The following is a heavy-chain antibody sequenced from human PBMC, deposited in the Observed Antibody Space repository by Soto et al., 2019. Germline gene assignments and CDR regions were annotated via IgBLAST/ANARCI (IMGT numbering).Heavy chain of an antibody. Sequence: PGGSLRLSCAASGFTFSSYAMSWVRQAPGKGLEWVSAISGSGGSTYYADSVKGRFTISRDNSKNTLYLQMNSLRAEDTAVYYCAKDLRGVILPYGAFDIWGQGTMVTVSS. CDR2: ISGSGGST. V-gene: IGHV3-23*01. D-gene: IGHD3-10*01. J-gene: IGHJ3*02. CDR1: GFTFSSYA. CDR3: AKDLRGVILPYGAFDI.